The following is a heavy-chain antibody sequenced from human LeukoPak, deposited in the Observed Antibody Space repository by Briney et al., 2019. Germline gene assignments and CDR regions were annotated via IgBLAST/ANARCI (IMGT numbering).Heavy chain of an antibody. J-gene: IGHJ3*02. Sequence: KPGGSLRLSCAASGFTFSDSYMSWIRQAPGKGLEWVSYITYESTTYYIDSVKGRFTISRDNAKNSLYLQMNSLRAEDTAVYYCAREISGWSGAFHIWGQGTVITVSS. CDR2: ITYESTT. CDR3: AREISGWSGAFHI. CDR1: GFTFSDSY. D-gene: IGHD6-19*01. V-gene: IGHV3-11*04.